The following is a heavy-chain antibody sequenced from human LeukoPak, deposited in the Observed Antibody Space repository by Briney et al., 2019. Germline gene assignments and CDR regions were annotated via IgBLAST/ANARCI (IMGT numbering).Heavy chain of an antibody. V-gene: IGHV4-34*01. CDR1: GGSFSGYY. CDR2: INHSGST. CDR3: ARGVGYSGRRLFDY. D-gene: IGHD1-26*01. Sequence: SGTLSLTCAVYGGSFSGYYWSWIRQPPGKGLEWIGEINHSGSTNYNPSLKSRVTISVDTSKNQFSLKLSSVTAADTAVYYCARGVGYSGRRLFDYWGQGTLVTVSS. J-gene: IGHJ4*02.